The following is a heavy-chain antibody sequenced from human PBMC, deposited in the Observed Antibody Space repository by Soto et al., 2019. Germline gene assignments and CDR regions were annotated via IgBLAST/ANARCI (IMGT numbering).Heavy chain of an antibody. CDR3: ARSRDAYNFDY. V-gene: IGHV1-46*01. D-gene: IGHD1-1*01. CDR1: GYTFASYY. J-gene: IGHJ4*02. CDR2: ITPTSGST. Sequence: ASVKVSCKTSGYTFASYYLHWVRQAPGQGLEWMGIITPTSGSTTYAQKFQGRVTMTRDTSTSTVYMELSRPTYEDTAVYYCARSRDAYNFDYWGQGTRVTVSS.